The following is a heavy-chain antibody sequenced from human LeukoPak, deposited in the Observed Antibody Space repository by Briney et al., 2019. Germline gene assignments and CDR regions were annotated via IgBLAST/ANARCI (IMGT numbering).Heavy chain of an antibody. J-gene: IGHJ4*01. Sequence: GGSLRLSCAVPGFTFSDYWMNWVRQAPGKGLEWVASIKQDGSDKSYVDSVKGRFTISRDNAKNSLYLQMSSLRVKDTAVYYCARDGTAAGLYFDLWGQGTLVTVSS. CDR3: ARDGTAAGLYFDL. CDR2: IKQDGSDK. CDR1: GFTFSDYW. V-gene: IGHV3-7*01. D-gene: IGHD6-13*01.